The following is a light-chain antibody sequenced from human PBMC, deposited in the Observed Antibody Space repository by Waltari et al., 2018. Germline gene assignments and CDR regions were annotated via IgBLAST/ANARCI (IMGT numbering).Light chain of an antibody. J-gene: IGKJ4*01. CDR3: QQYDISPLT. CDR2: GAS. Sequence: EIVLTQSPGTLSLSPGERATLSCRASQTVRTTYLAWYHQKPGQAPTLLIYGASSRATGIPDRFSGSGSVTDFSLTISSLEPEDFAVYYCQQYDISPLTFGGGTKVEIK. V-gene: IGKV3-20*01. CDR1: QTVRTTY.